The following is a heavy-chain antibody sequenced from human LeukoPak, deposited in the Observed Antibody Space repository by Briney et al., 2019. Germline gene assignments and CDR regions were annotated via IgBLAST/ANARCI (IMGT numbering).Heavy chain of an antibody. V-gene: IGHV3-15*01. CDR2: IKSKTDGGTT. CDR3: TTEGGYDFLGYYFDY. Sequence: GGSLRLSCAASGFTFSNAWMSWVRQAPGKGLEWVGRIKSKTDGGTTDYAAPVKGRFTISRDDSKNTLYLQMNSLKTEDTAVYYCTTEGGYDFLGYYFDYWGQGTLVTVSS. J-gene: IGHJ4*02. D-gene: IGHD5-12*01. CDR1: GFTFSNAW.